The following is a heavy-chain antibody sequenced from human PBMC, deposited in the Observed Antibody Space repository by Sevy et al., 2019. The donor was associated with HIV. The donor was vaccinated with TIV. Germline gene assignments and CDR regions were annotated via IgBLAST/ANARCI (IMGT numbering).Heavy chain of an antibody. CDR1: GFTFSGSA. D-gene: IGHD2-15*01. CDR3: TRHSERVAVAATGYYYYMDV. CDR2: IRSKANSYAT. Sequence: GGSLRLSCAASGFTFSGSAMHWVRQASGKGLEWDGRIRSKANSYATAYAASVKGRFTISRDDSKNTAYLQMNSLKTEDTAVYYCTRHSERVAVAATGYYYYMDVWGKGTTVTVSS. J-gene: IGHJ6*03. V-gene: IGHV3-73*01.